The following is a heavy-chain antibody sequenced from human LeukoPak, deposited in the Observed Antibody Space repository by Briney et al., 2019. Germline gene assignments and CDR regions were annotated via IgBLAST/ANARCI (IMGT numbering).Heavy chain of an antibody. V-gene: IGHV4-4*02. CDR1: GASISSSNW. CDR2: IYPSGST. D-gene: IGHD6-19*01. CDR3: ARDRSGSGWYISDAFDI. J-gene: IGHJ3*02. Sequence: SDTLSLTCAVSGASISSSNWWSWVRQPPGKGLEWIGEIYPSGSTNYNPSLKSRVTISVDKSKNQFSLKLSSVTAADTAVYYCARDRSGSGWYISDAFDIWGQGTMVTVSS.